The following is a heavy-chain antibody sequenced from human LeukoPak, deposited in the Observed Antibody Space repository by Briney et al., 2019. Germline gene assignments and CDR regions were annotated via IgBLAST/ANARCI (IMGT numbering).Heavy chain of an antibody. J-gene: IGHJ6*03. D-gene: IGHD3-10*01. CDR3: AKDGTMVRGLIILNIGDHYYMDV. CDR1: GFTFSSYG. Sequence: GGSLRLSCAASGFTFSSYGMHWVRQAPGKGLEWVAFIRYDGSNKYYADSVKGRFTISRDNSKNTLYLQMNSLRAEDTAVYYCAKDGTMVRGLIILNIGDHYYMDVWGKGTTVTVSS. V-gene: IGHV3-30*02. CDR2: IRYDGSNK.